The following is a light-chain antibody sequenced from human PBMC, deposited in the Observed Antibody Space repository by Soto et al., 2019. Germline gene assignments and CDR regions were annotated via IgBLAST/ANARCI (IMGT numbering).Light chain of an antibody. CDR1: RSLTSW. J-gene: IGKJ4*01. Sequence: DIQMSQSPSTLSASVGDRVNITFRASRSLTSWLAWYQQKPGKAPNLLIYKASTLESGVPSRFSGSGSGTEFTLTISGLQPDDFATYYCQQYNSYSTFGGGTKVDIK. CDR2: KAS. CDR3: QQYNSYST. V-gene: IGKV1-5*03.